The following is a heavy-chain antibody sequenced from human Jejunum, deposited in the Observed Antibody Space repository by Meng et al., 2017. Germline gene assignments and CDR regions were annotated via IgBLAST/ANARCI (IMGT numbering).Heavy chain of an antibody. J-gene: IGHJ4*02. CDR3: ARERWEYYESSGFDS. D-gene: IGHD3-22*01. CDR1: GGSIRGGNYY. V-gene: IGHV4-30-4*01. Sequence: QVQLQESGPGLVKPSQTLSLTCTVSGGSIRGGNYYWSWSRQPPGKGLEWIGYIHYIGSAFFHPSFKSRAAISVDTSNNQFSLKLNSVTAGDTAVYYCARERWEYYESSGFDSWGQGTLVTVSS. CDR2: IHYIGSA.